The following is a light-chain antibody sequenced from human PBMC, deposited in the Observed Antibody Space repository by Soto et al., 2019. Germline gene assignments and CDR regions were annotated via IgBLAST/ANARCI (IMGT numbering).Light chain of an antibody. CDR3: VLYVGSGIWV. CDR1: SGSVSNGHY. V-gene: IGLV8-61*01. CDR2: NTN. J-gene: IGLJ3*02. Sequence: QTVVTQEPSFSVSPGGTVTLTCGLKSGSVSNGHYPSWYQQTAGQAPRALIHNTNTRSSGVPDRFSGSILGSKAALTITGAQADDESDFYCVLYVGSGIWVFGGGTKLTVL.